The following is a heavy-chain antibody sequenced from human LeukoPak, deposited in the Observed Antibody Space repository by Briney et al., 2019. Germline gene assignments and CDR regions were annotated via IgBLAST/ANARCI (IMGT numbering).Heavy chain of an antibody. CDR3: ARPPDCGGDCYKYLQQ. D-gene: IGHD2-21*02. CDR1: ANTLINYY. J-gene: IGHJ1*01. CDR2: INPTGDIT. V-gene: IGHV1-46*01. Sequence: GASVKLSCKASANTLINYYIHWVRQAPGQGLEWMGIINPTGDITNYAQKFQGKVTLTRDTSTSTVYMELSSLTSDDTAVYYCARPPDCGGDCYKYLQQWGQGTLVIVSS.